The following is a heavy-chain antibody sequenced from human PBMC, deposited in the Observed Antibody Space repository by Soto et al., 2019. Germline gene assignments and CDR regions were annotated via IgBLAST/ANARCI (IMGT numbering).Heavy chain of an antibody. CDR3: AKAGGQLVPELADYYYYYYMDV. CDR2: ISGSGGST. D-gene: IGHD6-13*01. J-gene: IGHJ6*03. V-gene: IGHV3-23*01. CDR1: GFTFSSYA. Sequence: GGSLRLSCAASGFTFSSYAMSWVRQAPGKGLEWVSAISGSGGSTYYADSVKGRFTISRDNSKNTLYLQMNSLRAEDTAVYYCAKAGGQLVPELADYYYYYYMDVWGKGTTVTVSS.